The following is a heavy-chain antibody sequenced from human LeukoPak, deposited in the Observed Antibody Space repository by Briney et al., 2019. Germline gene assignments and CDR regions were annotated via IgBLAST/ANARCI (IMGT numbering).Heavy chain of an antibody. CDR2: IYTSGST. Sequence: SETLSFTCTVSGGSISSGSYYWSWIRQPAGKGLEWIGRIYTSGSTNYNPSLKSRVTISVDTSKNQFSLKLSSVTAADTAVYYCARDGSSGWYIIDYWGQGTLVTVSS. CDR3: ARDGSSGWYIIDY. CDR1: GGSISSGSYY. D-gene: IGHD6-19*01. V-gene: IGHV4-61*02. J-gene: IGHJ4*02.